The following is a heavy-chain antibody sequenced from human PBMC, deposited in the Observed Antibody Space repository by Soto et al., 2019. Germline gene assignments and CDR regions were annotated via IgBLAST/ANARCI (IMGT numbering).Heavy chain of an antibody. CDR2: INCNSGGT. CDR1: GYSFTGHY. V-gene: IGHV1-2*02. Sequence: GASVKVSCKASGYSFTGHYMHWVRQAPGQGLEWMGWINCNSGGTNYAQKFQDRVTMTKDTSITTAYMELSRLRSDDTAIYYCARGQAYDFWSGFYNWFDPWGQGTLVTVSS. J-gene: IGHJ5*02. D-gene: IGHD3-3*01. CDR3: ARGQAYDFWSGFYNWFDP.